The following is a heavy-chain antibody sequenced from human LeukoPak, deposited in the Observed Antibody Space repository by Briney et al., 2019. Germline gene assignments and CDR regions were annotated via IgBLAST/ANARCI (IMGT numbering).Heavy chain of an antibody. CDR2: ISRDSITYT. V-gene: IGHV3-21*03. CDR1: GFSFSGYS. D-gene: IGHD4-23*01. Sequence: GGSLRLSCVASGFSFSGYSMNWVRHAPGKGLECVSSISRDSITYTYYADSVKGRFTISRDNTKDSLYLQMNSLRAEDTAVYYCVRPGINDYGGNFDYWGQGALVTVSS. J-gene: IGHJ4*02. CDR3: VRPGINDYGGNFDY.